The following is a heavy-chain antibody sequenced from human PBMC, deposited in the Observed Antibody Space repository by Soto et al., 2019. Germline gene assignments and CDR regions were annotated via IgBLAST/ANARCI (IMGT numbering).Heavy chain of an antibody. Sequence: RASVKVSCKASGYTFTSYGISWVRQAPLQWRDWMGCISAYNGNTNYAQKLQGRVTMTTDTSTSTAYMELRSLRSDDTAVYYCARGDIVVVPAAYHVNYYYYYGMDVWGQGTTVTVSS. V-gene: IGHV1-18*01. CDR3: ARGDIVVVPAAYHVNYYYYYGMDV. D-gene: IGHD2-2*01. J-gene: IGHJ6*02. CDR2: ISAYNGNT. CDR1: GYTFTSYG.